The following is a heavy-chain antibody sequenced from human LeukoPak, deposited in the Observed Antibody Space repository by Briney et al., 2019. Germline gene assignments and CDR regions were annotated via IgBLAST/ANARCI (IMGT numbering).Heavy chain of an antibody. CDR2: IYYSGTP. CDR1: TPSMSTYY. Sequence: SETLSLAWIVDTPSMSTYYWSRKRQPPGKGLEWIGYIYYSGTPKHNTSLKSRVTISVDTSKNQFSLKLNSLTAAHTAVDSGVYYCTRRMTDDGNGFHHRGQGTLVTVSS. CDR3: VYYCTRRMTDDGNGFHH. J-gene: IGHJ5*02. V-gene: IGHV4-59*12. D-gene: IGHD3-10*01.